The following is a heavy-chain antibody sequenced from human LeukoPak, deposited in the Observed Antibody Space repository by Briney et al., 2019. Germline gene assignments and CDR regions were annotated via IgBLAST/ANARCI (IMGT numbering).Heavy chain of an antibody. D-gene: IGHD3-3*01. Sequence: ASVKVSCKASGGTFSSYAISWVRQAPGQGLEWMGGIIPIFGTANYAQKFQERVTITRDMSTSTVYMELSSLRSEDTAVYYCAADTYYDFWSGYSTLDYWGQGTLVTVSS. CDR2: IIPIFGTA. CDR3: AADTYYDFWSGYSTLDY. V-gene: IGHV1-69*05. J-gene: IGHJ4*02. CDR1: GGTFSSYA.